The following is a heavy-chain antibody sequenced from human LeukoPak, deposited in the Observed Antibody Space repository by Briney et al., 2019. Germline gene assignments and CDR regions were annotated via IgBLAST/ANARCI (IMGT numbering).Heavy chain of an antibody. CDR3: ARAKSSWFPPDY. Sequence: PGGSLRLSCAASGFTFSIYWMHWVRQAPGKGLVWVSRISSDGSNTIYADSVKGRFTISRDNAKNTLYLQMNSLRAEDTGVYYCARAKSSWFPPDYWGQGTLVTFSS. CDR1: GFTFSIYW. D-gene: IGHD6-19*01. J-gene: IGHJ4*02. V-gene: IGHV3-74*01. CDR2: ISSDGSNT.